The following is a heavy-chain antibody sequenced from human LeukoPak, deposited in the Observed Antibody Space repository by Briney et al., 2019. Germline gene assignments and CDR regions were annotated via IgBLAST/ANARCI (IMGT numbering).Heavy chain of an antibody. J-gene: IGHJ4*02. Sequence: GGSLRLSCAASGFTFSSYAMHWVRQAPGKGLEWVAVISYDGSNKYYADSVKGRFTISRDNAKNSPYLQMNSLRAEDTAVYYCARDPGYYDSSGSFDYWGQGTLVTVSS. CDR1: GFTFSSYA. V-gene: IGHV3-30*04. CDR3: ARDPGYYDSSGSFDY. D-gene: IGHD3-22*01. CDR2: ISYDGSNK.